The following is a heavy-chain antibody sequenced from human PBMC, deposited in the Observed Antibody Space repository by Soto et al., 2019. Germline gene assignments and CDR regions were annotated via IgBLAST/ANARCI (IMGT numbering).Heavy chain of an antibody. CDR1: GYTFTSYG. CDR3: ARGNSYGFSGHYFDY. Sequence: ASVKVSCKASGYTFTSYGISWVRQAPGQGLEWMGWISAYNGNTNYAQKLQGRVTMTTDTSTSTAYMELRSLRSDDTAVYYCARGNSYGFSGHYFDYWGQGTLVTVSS. V-gene: IGHV1-18*01. J-gene: IGHJ4*02. D-gene: IGHD5-18*01. CDR2: ISAYNGNT.